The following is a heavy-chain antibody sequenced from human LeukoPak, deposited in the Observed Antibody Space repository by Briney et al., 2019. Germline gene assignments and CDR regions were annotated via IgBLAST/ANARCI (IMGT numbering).Heavy chain of an antibody. V-gene: IGHV3-23*01. CDR3: AKEGKTRNWNYFQAKPVF. CDR2: ISDSGGRT. D-gene: IGHD1-7*01. CDR1: GFTFNTYS. Sequence: GGSLRLSCAASGFTFNTYSMNWVRQAPEKGLEWVLAISDSGGRTYYADSVKGRFTISRDNSKNTLYLQMNSLRPEDTAVYYCAKEGKTRNWNYFQAKPVFWGQGTLVSVSS. J-gene: IGHJ4*02.